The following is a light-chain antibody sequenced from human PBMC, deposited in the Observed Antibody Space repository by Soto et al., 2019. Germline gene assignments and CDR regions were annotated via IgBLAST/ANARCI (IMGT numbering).Light chain of an antibody. J-gene: IGKJ2*01. CDR3: QQYNSYPYT. Sequence: DIQMTQSPSTLSASVGDRVTITCRASQSISSWLAWYQQKPGKAPKLLIYKASSLESGVPSRFSGSGSGTEFTLTISSLQPDDFATYYCQQYNSYPYTFGEGTKLEIK. V-gene: IGKV1-5*03. CDR1: QSISSW. CDR2: KAS.